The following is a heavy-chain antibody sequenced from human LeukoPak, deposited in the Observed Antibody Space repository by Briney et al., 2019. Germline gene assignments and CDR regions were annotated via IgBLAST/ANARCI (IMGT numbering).Heavy chain of an antibody. CDR1: GYTFTGYY. D-gene: IGHD4-17*01. CDR2: INPNSGGT. CDR3: ARGGDYGDSYYYYYGMDV. Sequence: ASVKVSCKASGYTFTGYYMHWVRQAPGQGLEWMGWINPNSGGTNYAQKFQGRVTMTRDTSISTAYMELSSLRSEDTAVYYCARGGDYGDSYYYYYGMDVWGQGTTVTVSS. J-gene: IGHJ6*02. V-gene: IGHV1-2*02.